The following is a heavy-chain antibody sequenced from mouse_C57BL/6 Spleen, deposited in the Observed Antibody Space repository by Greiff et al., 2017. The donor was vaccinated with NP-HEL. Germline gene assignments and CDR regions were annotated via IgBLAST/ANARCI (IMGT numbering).Heavy chain of an antibody. Sequence: QVQLKQPGAELVMPGASVKLSCKASGYTFTSYWMHWVKQRPGQGLEWIGEIDPSDSYTNYNQKFKGKSTLTVDKSSSTAYMQLSSLTSEDSAVYYCARSYYGSSHWGQGTTLTVSS. CDR1: GYTFTSYW. CDR3: ARSYYGSSH. V-gene: IGHV1-69*01. J-gene: IGHJ2*01. D-gene: IGHD1-1*01. CDR2: IDPSDSYT.